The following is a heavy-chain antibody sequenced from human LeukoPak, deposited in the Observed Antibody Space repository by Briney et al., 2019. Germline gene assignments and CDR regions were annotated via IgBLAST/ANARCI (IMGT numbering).Heavy chain of an antibody. Sequence: ASVKVSCKVSGYTLTELSMHWVRQAPGKGLEWMGGFDPEDGETIYAQKFQGRVTMTEDTSTDTAYMELSSLRSEDTAVYYCATTRAVPSAFDYWGQGTLVTVSS. CDR3: ATTRAVPSAFDY. CDR1: GYTLTELS. V-gene: IGHV1-24*01. CDR2: FDPEDGET. D-gene: IGHD6-19*01. J-gene: IGHJ4*02.